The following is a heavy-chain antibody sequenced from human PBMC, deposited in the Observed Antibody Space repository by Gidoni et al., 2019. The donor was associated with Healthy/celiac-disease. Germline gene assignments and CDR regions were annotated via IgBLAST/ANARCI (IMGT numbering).Heavy chain of an antibody. V-gene: IGHV3-13*01. Sequence: EVQLVESGGGLVQPGGSLSPSLAAPGFTFSSYDMHWVRQATGKGLEWVSAIGTAGDTYYPGSVKGRFTISRENAKNSLYLQMNSLRAEDTAVYYCARGGYSSSWAQDYWGQGTLVTVSS. CDR2: IGTAGDT. CDR3: ARGGYSSSWAQDY. D-gene: IGHD6-13*01. J-gene: IGHJ4*02. CDR1: GFTFSSYD.